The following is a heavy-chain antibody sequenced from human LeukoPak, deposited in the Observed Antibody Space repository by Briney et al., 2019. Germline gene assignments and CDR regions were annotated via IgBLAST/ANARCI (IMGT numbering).Heavy chain of an antibody. J-gene: IGHJ4*02. V-gene: IGHV4-59*08. CDR3: AGGFYDSSGYYLLLY. CDR2: IYYSGST. Sequence: PSDTLSLTCTVSGGSISGFYWSWIRQPPGKGLEWMGYIYYSGSTNYNPSLKRRITISVDTSKNQLSQKLSSVTAADTAVYSCAGGFYDSSGYYLLLYWGQGTLVTVSS. CDR1: GGSISGFY. D-gene: IGHD3-22*01.